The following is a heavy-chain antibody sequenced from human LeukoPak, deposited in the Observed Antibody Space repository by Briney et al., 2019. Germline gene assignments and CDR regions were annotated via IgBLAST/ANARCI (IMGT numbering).Heavy chain of an antibody. D-gene: IGHD4-17*01. Sequence: GGSLRLSCVASGFTFRNYWMSWVRQAPGKGLEWVANINHDGGDKNYVDSVKCRFTISRDNAKSSLYLQMSSLRVEDTAVYYCAITGGPTVTAFDLWGQGILVTVSS. CDR1: GFTFRNYW. V-gene: IGHV3-7*02. CDR2: INHDGGDK. J-gene: IGHJ4*02. CDR3: AITGGPTVTAFDL.